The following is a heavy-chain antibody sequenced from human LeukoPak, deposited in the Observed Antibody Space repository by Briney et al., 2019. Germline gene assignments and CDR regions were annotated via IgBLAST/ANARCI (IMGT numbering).Heavy chain of an antibody. D-gene: IGHD6-19*01. CDR3: ARDPIAVADPFDY. CDR2: IIPILGIA. Sequence: SVKVSCKASGGTFSSYAISWVRQAPGQGLEWMGRIIPILGIANYAQKFQGRVTITADKSTSTAYMELSSLRSEDTAVYYCARDPIAVADPFDYWGQGTLVTVSS. CDR1: GGTFSSYA. V-gene: IGHV1-69*04. J-gene: IGHJ4*02.